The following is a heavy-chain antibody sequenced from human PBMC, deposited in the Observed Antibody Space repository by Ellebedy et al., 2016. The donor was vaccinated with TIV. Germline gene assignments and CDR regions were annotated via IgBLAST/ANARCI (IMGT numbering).Heavy chain of an antibody. J-gene: IGHJ4*02. CDR2: IKQDGSEK. V-gene: IGHV3-7*01. CDR3: ARDRAITGKTSWCFDY. CDR1: GFTFSSYG. D-gene: IGHD1/OR15-1a*01. Sequence: PGGSLRLSCAASGFTFSSYGMHWVRQAPGKGLEWVANIKQDGSEKYYVDSVKGRFTISRDNSKNTVYLQMNSLRAEDAAVYYCARDRAITGKTSWCFDYWGQGTLVTVSS.